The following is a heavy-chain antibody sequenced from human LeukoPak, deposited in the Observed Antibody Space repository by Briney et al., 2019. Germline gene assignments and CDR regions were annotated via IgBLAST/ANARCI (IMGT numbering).Heavy chain of an antibody. Sequence: GGSLRLSCAASGSTFNTYWMTWVRQAPGRGLEWVANINQNGSEKYYVNSVKGRFTISRDNAKNSLYLQMNSLRAEDTAVYYCARDNYDFWSGYYHAIDYWGQGTLVTVSS. D-gene: IGHD3-3*01. V-gene: IGHV3-7*01. CDR1: GSTFNTYW. CDR2: INQNGSEK. J-gene: IGHJ4*02. CDR3: ARDNYDFWSGYYHAIDY.